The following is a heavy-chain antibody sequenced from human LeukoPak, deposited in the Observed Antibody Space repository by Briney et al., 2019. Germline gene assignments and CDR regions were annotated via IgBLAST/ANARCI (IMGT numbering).Heavy chain of an antibody. CDR1: GYTFSSYS. D-gene: IGHD5-24*01. V-gene: IGHV3-21*01. CDR2: ISSSSSYI. Sequence: PGGSLRLSCAASGYTFSSYSMNWVRKAPGKGLEWVSSISSSSSYIYYADSVKGRFTISRDNAKNSLYLQMNSLRAEDTAVYYCARGRWLQSQDAFDIWGQGTMVTVSS. J-gene: IGHJ3*02. CDR3: ARGRWLQSQDAFDI.